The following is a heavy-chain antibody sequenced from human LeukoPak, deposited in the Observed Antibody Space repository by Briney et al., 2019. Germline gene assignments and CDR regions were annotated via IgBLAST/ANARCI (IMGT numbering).Heavy chain of an antibody. V-gene: IGHV4-39*01. D-gene: IGHD6-19*01. CDR2: IYYSGST. CDR3: ARHWDNNGWNFDY. CDR1: GGSIRRSSYY. J-gene: IGHJ4*02. Sequence: SETLSLTCIVSGGSIRRSSYYWGWIRQPPGKGLEWIGSIYYSGSTYYNPSLKSRVTISVDTSKNQFSLSLTSVIAADTAVYYCARHWDNNGWNFDYWGRGTLVTVSS.